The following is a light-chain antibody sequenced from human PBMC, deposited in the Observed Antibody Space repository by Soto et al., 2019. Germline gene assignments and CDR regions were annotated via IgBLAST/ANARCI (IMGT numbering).Light chain of an antibody. CDR2: GAS. CDR1: QSVSTTF. J-gene: IGKJ5*01. CDR3: QQYDSLPSIT. V-gene: IGKV3-20*01. Sequence: EIVVTQSPGTLSLSPGERATLSCRASQSVSTTFFAWYQQKPGRAPRLLIYGASSRASGVPDRFRGSASGTDFTLTITRLKPEDFAVYYCQQYDSLPSITFGQGTRLEIK.